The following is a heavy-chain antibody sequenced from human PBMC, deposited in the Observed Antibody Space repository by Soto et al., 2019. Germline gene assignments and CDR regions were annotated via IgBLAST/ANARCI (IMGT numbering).Heavy chain of an antibody. Sequence: PSETLSLTCTVSGGSISSSSYYWGWIRQPPGKGLEWIGSIYYSGSTYYNPSLKSRVTISVDTSKNQFSLKLSSVTAADTAVYYCARHNAWSGYYTKFDYWGQGTLVTVSS. V-gene: IGHV4-39*01. J-gene: IGHJ4*02. CDR3: ARHNAWSGYYTKFDY. CDR2: IYYSGST. CDR1: GGSISSSSYY. D-gene: IGHD3-3*01.